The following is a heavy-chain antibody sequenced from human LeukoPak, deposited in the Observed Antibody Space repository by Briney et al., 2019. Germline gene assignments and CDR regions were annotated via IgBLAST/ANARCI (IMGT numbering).Heavy chain of an antibody. CDR1: GGSFSGYY. Sequence: SETLSLTCAVYGGSFSGYYWSWIRQPPGKGLEWIGEINHSGSTNYNPSLKSRVTISVDTSKNQFSLKLSSVTAADTAVYYCAAATTYYDILTGYYRHAFDIWGQGTMVTVSS. CDR3: AAATTYYDILTGYYRHAFDI. D-gene: IGHD3-9*01. CDR2: INHSGST. V-gene: IGHV4-34*01. J-gene: IGHJ3*02.